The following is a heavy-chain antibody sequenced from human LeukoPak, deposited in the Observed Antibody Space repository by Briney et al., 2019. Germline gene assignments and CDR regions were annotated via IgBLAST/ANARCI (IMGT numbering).Heavy chain of an antibody. V-gene: IGHV3-48*03. CDR3: ARTEKYFGSGSYDC. J-gene: IGHJ4*02. D-gene: IGHD3-10*01. CDR2: ISSSGSTI. Sequence: GGSLRLSCAASGFTFSSYEMNWVRQAPGTGLEWVSYISSSGSTIYYADSVKGRFTISRDNAKNSLYLQMNSLRAEDTAMYYCARTEKYFGSGSYDCWGQGTLVTVSS. CDR1: GFTFSSYE.